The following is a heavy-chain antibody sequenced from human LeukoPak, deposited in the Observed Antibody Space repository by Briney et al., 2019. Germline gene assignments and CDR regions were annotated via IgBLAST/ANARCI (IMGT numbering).Heavy chain of an antibody. V-gene: IGHV3-21*01. D-gene: IGHD6-19*01. CDR2: ISSSSSYT. J-gene: IGHJ4*02. CDR1: GFTFSSFS. CDR3: ARASSGWAVDLYYFDN. Sequence: GGSLRLSCAASGFTFSSFSMNWVRQAPGKGLEWVSSISSSSSYTYYADSVKGRFTISRDNAKKSLYLQMNSLRAEDTAAYYCARASSGWAVDLYYFDNWGQGTLVAVSS.